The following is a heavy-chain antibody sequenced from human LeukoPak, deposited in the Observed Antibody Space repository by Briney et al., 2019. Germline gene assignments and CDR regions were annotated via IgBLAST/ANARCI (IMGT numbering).Heavy chain of an antibody. CDR2: IKQDGSEK. CDR3: ARQARGYSGYDEGYYYGMDV. CDR1: GFTFSSYW. V-gene: IGHV3-7*01. Sequence: GGSLRLSCAASGFTFSSYWMSWVRQAPGKGLEWVANIKQDGSEKYYVDSVKGRFTISRDNAKNSLYLQMNSLRAEDTAVYYCARQARGYSGYDEGYYYGMDVWGQGTTVTVSS. J-gene: IGHJ6*02. D-gene: IGHD5-12*01.